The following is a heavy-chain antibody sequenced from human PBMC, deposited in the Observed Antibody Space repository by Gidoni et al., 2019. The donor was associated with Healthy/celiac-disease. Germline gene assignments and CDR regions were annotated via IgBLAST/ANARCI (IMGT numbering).Heavy chain of an antibody. CDR2: ISSSSSTI. CDR1: GFTFSSYS. CDR3: ARETWTRDSSGYRAWYFDL. Sequence: EVQLVESGGGLVQPGGSLRLSCAASGFTFSSYSMNWVRQAPGKGLEWVSYISSSSSTIYYADSVKGRFTISRDNAKNSLYLQMNSLRAEDTAVYYCARETWTRDSSGYRAWYFDLWGRGTLVTVSS. D-gene: IGHD3-22*01. V-gene: IGHV3-48*04. J-gene: IGHJ2*01.